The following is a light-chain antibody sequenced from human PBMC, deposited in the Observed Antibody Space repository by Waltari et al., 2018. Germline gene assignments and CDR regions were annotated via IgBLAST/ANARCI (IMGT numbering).Light chain of an antibody. Sequence: QSVLTQPPSVSGAPGQRVTIFCTGSSSNLGAGYDVNWYHPVPGTAPKLLIYGNNKRPPGVPDRFSASKSGTSASLTITGLQADDEADYYCQSYDGRVNLFGGGTKVTVL. CDR1: SSNLGAGYD. CDR3: QSYDGRVNL. V-gene: IGLV1-40*01. J-gene: IGLJ3*02. CDR2: GNN.